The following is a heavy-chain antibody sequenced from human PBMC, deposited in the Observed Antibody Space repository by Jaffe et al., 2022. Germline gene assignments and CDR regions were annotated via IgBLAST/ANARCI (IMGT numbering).Heavy chain of an antibody. CDR1: GFSLSTSGVG. CDR2: IYWDDDK. D-gene: IGHD4-17*01. CDR3: AHRTHGDYGGKGSGSFDY. V-gene: IGHV2-5*02. J-gene: IGHJ4*02. Sequence: QITLKESGPTLVKPTQTLTLTCTFSGFSLSTSGVGVGWIRQPPGKALEWLALIYWDDDKRYSPSLKSRLTITKDTSKNQVVLTMTNMDPVDTATYYCAHRTHGDYGGKGSGSFDYWGQGTLVTVSS.